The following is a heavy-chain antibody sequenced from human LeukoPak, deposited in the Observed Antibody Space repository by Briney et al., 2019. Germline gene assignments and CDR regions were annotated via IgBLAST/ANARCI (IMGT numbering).Heavy chain of an antibody. J-gene: IGHJ5*02. Sequence: SETLSLTCTVSGYSISSGYYWGWIRQPPGKGLEWIGSIYYSGSTYYNPSLKSRVTISVDTSKNQFSLKLSSVTAADTAVYYCARLRFGSGYSSSWYPRGNWFDPWGQGTLVTVSS. D-gene: IGHD6-13*01. CDR3: ARLRFGSGYSSSWYPRGNWFDP. CDR1: GYSISSGYY. V-gene: IGHV4-38-2*02. CDR2: IYYSGST.